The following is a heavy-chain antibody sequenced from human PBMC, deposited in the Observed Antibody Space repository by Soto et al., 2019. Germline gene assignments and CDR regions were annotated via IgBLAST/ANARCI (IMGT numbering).Heavy chain of an antibody. CDR1: GGTFSSYT. D-gene: IGHD2-15*01. CDR2: IIPILGIA. V-gene: IGHV1-69*02. Sequence: QVQLVQSGAEVKKPGSSVKVSCKASGGTFSSYTISWVRQAPGQGLEWMGRIIPILGIANYAQKFQGRVTITADKSTSTAYMELSSLRSEDTAVYYCAFTYLGYCSGGSCYPAAKNHYYYMDVWGKGTTVTVSS. J-gene: IGHJ6*03. CDR3: AFTYLGYCSGGSCYPAAKNHYYYMDV.